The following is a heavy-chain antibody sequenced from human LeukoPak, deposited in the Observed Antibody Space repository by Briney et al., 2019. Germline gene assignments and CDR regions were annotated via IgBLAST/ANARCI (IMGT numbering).Heavy chain of an antibody. Sequence: PGGSLRLSCAASGFTFSTYAMSWVRQAPGAGLDWVSSITDSGGSTYYADSVKGRFTISRDNSKNTLYLQMNSLRAEDTAVYYCTTSGNHFGDYWGQGTPVTVSS. CDR1: GFTFSTYA. CDR2: ITDSGGST. J-gene: IGHJ4*02. V-gene: IGHV3-23*01. CDR3: TTSGNHFGDY. D-gene: IGHD1-14*01.